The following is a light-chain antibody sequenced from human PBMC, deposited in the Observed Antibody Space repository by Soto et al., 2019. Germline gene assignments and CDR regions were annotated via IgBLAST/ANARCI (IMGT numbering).Light chain of an antibody. CDR2: DAS. J-gene: IGKJ1*01. V-gene: IGKV3-15*01. CDR1: QSVSTK. Sequence: EIVLTQSPSTLSVSPGERATLSCRASQSVSTKLAWYQQKPGQAPRLLIYDASTRETGIPARFSGSGSGTEFTLTISSLQSEDFATYYCQQYNNWPPWTFGQGTKVDIK. CDR3: QQYNNWPPWT.